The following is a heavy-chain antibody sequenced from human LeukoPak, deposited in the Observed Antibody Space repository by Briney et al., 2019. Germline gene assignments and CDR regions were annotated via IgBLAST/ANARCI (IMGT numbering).Heavy chain of an antibody. CDR2: INHSGST. Sequence: SETLSLTCAVYGGSFSGYYWSWIRQPPGKGLEWIGEINHSGSTNYNPSLKSRVTISVDTSKNQFSLKLSPVTAADPAVYYCARAPMTKVIRNWFDPWGQGTLVTVSS. D-gene: IGHD4-17*01. CDR3: ARAPMTKVIRNWFDP. V-gene: IGHV4-34*01. J-gene: IGHJ5*02. CDR1: GGSFSGYY.